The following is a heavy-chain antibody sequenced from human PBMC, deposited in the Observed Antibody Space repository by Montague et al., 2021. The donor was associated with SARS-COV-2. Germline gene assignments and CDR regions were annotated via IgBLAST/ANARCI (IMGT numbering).Heavy chain of an antibody. CDR3: AREGRGYCSSTSCQSAFDI. CDR1: GGSISSYY. V-gene: IGHV4-59*01. Sequence: SETLSLTCTVSGGSISSYYWSWIRQPPGKGLEWIGYMYYSGSTNXNPSLKSRVTISVDTSKNQFSLKLSSMTAADTAVYYCAREGRGYCSSTSCQSAFDIWGQGTMVTASS. D-gene: IGHD2-2*01. J-gene: IGHJ3*02. CDR2: MYYSGST.